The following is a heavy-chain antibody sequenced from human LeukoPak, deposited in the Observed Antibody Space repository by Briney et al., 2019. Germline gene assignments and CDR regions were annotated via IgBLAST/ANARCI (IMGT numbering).Heavy chain of an antibody. CDR1: GFTVSSNY. J-gene: IGHJ4*02. CDR3: ATGDSGWGARPVYFDY. V-gene: IGHV3-21*01. D-gene: IGHD6-19*01. Sequence: PGGSLRLSCAASGFTVSSNYMSWVRQAPGKGLEWVSSISSSSSYIYYADSVKGRFTISRDNAKNSLYLQMNSLRAEDTAVYYCATGDSGWGARPVYFDYWGQGTLVTVSS. CDR2: ISSSSSYI.